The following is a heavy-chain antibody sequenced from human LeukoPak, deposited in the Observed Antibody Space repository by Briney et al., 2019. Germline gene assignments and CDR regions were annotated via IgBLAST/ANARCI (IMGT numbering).Heavy chain of an antibody. D-gene: IGHD2-15*01. J-gene: IGHJ5*02. CDR2: IKQDGSEK. CDR3: ARVSKAANPTSDSPWFDP. V-gene: IGHV3-7*05. CDR1: GFTFSSYW. Sequence: GGSLRLSCAASGFTFSSYWMSWVRQAPGKGLEWVANIKQDGSEKYYVDSVKGRFTMSRDNAKKSLYLQMDSLRAEDTAVYYCARVSKAANPTSDSPWFDPWGQGTLVTVSS.